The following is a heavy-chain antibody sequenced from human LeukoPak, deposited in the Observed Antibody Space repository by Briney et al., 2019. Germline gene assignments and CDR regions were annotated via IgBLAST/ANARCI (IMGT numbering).Heavy chain of an antibody. Sequence: SGRSLRLSCAASGFTFYDYAMHWVRQAPGKGVEGVSGISWNSGSIVYADSVKGRFTISRDNAKNSLYLQMNSLRAEDTALYYCAKDSIGDTAMVNGWFDHWGQGTLVTVSS. CDR2: ISWNSGSI. CDR3: AKDSIGDTAMVNGWFDH. CDR1: GFTFYDYA. J-gene: IGHJ5*02. V-gene: IGHV3-9*01. D-gene: IGHD5-18*01.